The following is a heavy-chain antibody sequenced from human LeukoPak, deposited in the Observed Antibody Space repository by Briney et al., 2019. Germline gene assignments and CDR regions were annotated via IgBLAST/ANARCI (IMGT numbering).Heavy chain of an antibody. V-gene: IGHV4-39*01. Sequence: PSETLSLTCTVSGGSISSSSYYWGWIRQPPGKGLEWIGSIYYSGSIYYNPSLKSRVTISVDTSKNQFSLNLGSLTAADTAVYYCASPTTMTTAIEYWGQGTLVTVSS. CDR2: IYYSGSI. CDR1: GGSISSSSYY. D-gene: IGHD4-17*01. CDR3: ASPTTMTTAIEY. J-gene: IGHJ4*02.